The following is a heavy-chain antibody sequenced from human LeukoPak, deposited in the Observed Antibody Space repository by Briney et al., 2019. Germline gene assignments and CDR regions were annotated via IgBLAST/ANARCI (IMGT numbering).Heavy chain of an antibody. Sequence: PSETLSLTCTVSGGSISSSSYYWGWIRQPPGKGLEWIGSIYYSGSTYYNPSLKSRVTISVDTSKNPFSLKLSSVTAADTAVYYCARPKSGSYYYFDYWGQGTLVTVSS. CDR1: GGSISSSSYY. J-gene: IGHJ4*02. V-gene: IGHV4-39*01. CDR2: IYYSGST. D-gene: IGHD1-26*01. CDR3: ARPKSGSYYYFDY.